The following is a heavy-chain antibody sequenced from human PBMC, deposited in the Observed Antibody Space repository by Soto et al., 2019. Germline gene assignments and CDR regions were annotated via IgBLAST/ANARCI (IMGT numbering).Heavy chain of an antibody. CDR3: ARDLEERVATIESHYYYGLDV. J-gene: IGHJ6*02. V-gene: IGHV3-30*03. Sequence: QVQLVESGGGVVQPGRSLRLACAASGFTFSSYGMFWVRQAPGKGPEWVAGISYDGSNKHYAASVKGRFTGSRDNSKKTLFLQMNSLRVGDTAAYYCARDLEERVATIESHYYYGLDVWGQGTTVSVSS. CDR2: ISYDGSNK. CDR1: GFTFSSYG. D-gene: IGHD5-12*01.